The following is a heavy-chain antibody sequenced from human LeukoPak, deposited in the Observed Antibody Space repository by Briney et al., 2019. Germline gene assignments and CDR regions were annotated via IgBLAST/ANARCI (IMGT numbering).Heavy chain of an antibody. CDR2: INPNSGGT. V-gene: IGHV1-2*06. CDR3: ARVSGGSYYSDY. Sequence: GASVKVSCKASGYTFTGYYMHWVRQAPGLGLEWMGRINPNSGGTNYAQKFQGRVTMTRDTSISTAYMELSRLRSDDTAVYYCARVSGGSYYSDYWGQGTLVTVSS. CDR1: GYTFTGYY. J-gene: IGHJ4*02. D-gene: IGHD2-15*01.